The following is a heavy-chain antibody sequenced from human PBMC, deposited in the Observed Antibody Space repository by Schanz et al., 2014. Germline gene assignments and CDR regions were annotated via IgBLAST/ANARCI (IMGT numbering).Heavy chain of an antibody. Sequence: EVQLVESGGGVVQPGGSLRLSCAASGFTFSDSWMHWVRQAPGKGLEWISYISSTSSSKDYADSVKGRFSISRDNAKNSLYLQMNSLRDEDTAVYYCAKDGEIWSGYPEYFDSWGQGTLVTVSS. D-gene: IGHD3-3*01. J-gene: IGHJ4*02. V-gene: IGHV3-48*02. CDR2: ISSTSSSK. CDR3: AKDGEIWSGYPEYFDS. CDR1: GFTFSDSW.